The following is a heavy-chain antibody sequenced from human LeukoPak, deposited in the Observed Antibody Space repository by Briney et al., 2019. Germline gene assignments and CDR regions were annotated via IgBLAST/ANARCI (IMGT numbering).Heavy chain of an antibody. D-gene: IGHD3-10*01. CDR2: FDTLDGLT. V-gene: IGHV3-23*01. Sequence: GGSLRLSCAASGFIFSNYAMSWVRQAPGKGLEWVSSFDTLDGLTNYAESVKGRFTISRDNPKNTLYLQMNSLTAEDTAVYYCAKPFSFGSDSSYQAFDSWGQGTLVTVSS. CDR1: GFIFSNYA. CDR3: AKPFSFGSDSSYQAFDS. J-gene: IGHJ4*02.